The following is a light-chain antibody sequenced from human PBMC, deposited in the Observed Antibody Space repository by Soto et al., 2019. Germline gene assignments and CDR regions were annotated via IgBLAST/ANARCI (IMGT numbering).Light chain of an antibody. CDR1: QSVSSN. CDR2: GAS. CDR3: QQYNNWPRT. V-gene: IGKV3-15*01. J-gene: IGKJ1*01. Sequence: EVVMTQSPDTLSVSPGERATISCRASQSVSSNLAWYQQKLGQAHRLLIYGASTRATGISARISGSGSGTEFTLTISSLQSEDFAIYYCQQYNNWPRTFGQGTKVDIK.